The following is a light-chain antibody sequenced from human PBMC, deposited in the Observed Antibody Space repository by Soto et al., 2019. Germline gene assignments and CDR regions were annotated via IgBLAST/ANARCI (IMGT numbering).Light chain of an antibody. CDR2: DDY. J-gene: IGLJ3*02. CDR1: DIGPKS. Sequence: VLSQPPSVSVAPGQTAMITCEGDDIGPKSVHWYQQKPGQVPILVVYDDYDRPSGIPVRFSGYNSGDVATLTISRVEAGDEADYYCQVWDTGSHHVVFGGGTKVTVL. V-gene: IGLV3-21*02. CDR3: QVWDTGSHHVV.